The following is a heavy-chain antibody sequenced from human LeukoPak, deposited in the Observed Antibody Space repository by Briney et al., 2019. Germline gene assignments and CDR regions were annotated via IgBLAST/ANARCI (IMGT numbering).Heavy chain of an antibody. CDR2: IGGSGGST. V-gene: IGHV3-23*01. CDR3: ARDPKSRRGSFDY. CDR1: GFVFSNYA. D-gene: IGHD1-26*01. Sequence: PGGSLRLSCAASGFVFSNYAMSWVRQAPGQGLERVSPIGGSGGSTYYADSVKGRFTISRDNSKNTLYLQMNSLRAEDTAVYYCARDPKSRRGSFDYWGQGTLVTVSS. J-gene: IGHJ4*02.